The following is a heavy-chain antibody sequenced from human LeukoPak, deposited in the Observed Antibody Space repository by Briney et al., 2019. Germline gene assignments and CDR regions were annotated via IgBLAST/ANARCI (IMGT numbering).Heavy chain of an antibody. CDR1: GFTFSSYA. CDR3: ARSSGTVTTSLYYYYYYMDV. Sequence: GRSLRLSCAASGFTFSSYAMHWVRQAPGKGLEWVAVISYDGSNKYYADSVKGRFTISRDNSKNTLYLQMNSLRAEDTAVYYCARSSGTVTTSLYYYYYYMDVWGKGTTVTISS. D-gene: IGHD4-17*01. J-gene: IGHJ6*03. CDR2: ISYDGSNK. V-gene: IGHV3-30*04.